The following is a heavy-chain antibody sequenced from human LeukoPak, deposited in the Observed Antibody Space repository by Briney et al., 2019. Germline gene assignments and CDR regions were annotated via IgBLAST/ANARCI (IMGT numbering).Heavy chain of an antibody. CDR3: ATLRSGYYDSSGSYYFDY. V-gene: IGHV4-59*01. CDR1: GGSISSYY. Sequence: SETLSLTCTVSGGSISSYYWSWIRQPPGKGLEWIGYIYYSGSTNYNPSLKSRVTISVDTSKNQFSLKLSSVTAADMAVCYCATLRSGYYDSSGSYYFDYWGQGTLVTVSS. D-gene: IGHD3-22*01. CDR2: IYYSGST. J-gene: IGHJ4*02.